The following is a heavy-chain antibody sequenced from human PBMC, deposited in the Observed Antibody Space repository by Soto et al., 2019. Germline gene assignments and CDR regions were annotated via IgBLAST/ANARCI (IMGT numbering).Heavy chain of an antibody. V-gene: IGHV3-30*12. CDR3: ARGLHSLFDY. CDR2: IRYDGTKK. Sequence: GGSLTLACVPSGFTCSSYGMHWIRQALGNDLEWVEDIRYDGTKKYNYAAVNGQFTISRDNCNSTLYVQMTSMRAEDPAIYYSARGLHSLFDYWCPGTLVTISS. D-gene: IGHD2-21*01. J-gene: IGHJ4*02. CDR1: GFTCSSYG.